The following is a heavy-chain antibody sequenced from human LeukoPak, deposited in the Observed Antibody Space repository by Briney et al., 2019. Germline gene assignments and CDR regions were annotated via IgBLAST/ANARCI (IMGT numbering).Heavy chain of an antibody. J-gene: IGHJ4*02. D-gene: IGHD2-15*01. CDR2: SNTRGGTT. V-gene: IGHV1-46*01. CDR1: GYTFISFH. CDR3: ARDVLANRWFFDY. Sequence: GASVKESCKASGYTFISFHIHWVRQAPGQGLEWIGVSNTRGGTTVYEQKFQGRVTMTRGTSRSTVYIELSRLTSDDTTVYDCARDVLANRWFFDYWGQGSLVTVSS.